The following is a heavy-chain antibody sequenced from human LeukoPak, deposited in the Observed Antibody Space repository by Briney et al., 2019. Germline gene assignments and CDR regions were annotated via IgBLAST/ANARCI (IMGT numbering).Heavy chain of an antibody. V-gene: IGHV3-21*01. CDR3: ARDKASEVAATPDY. J-gene: IGHJ4*02. CDR1: GFTFSSYS. D-gene: IGHD2-15*01. CDR2: ISSSYI. Sequence: GGSLRLSCAASGFTFSSYSMNWVRQAPGKGLEWVSSISSSYIYYADSVKGRFTISRDNAKNSLYLQMNSLRAEDTAVYYCARDKASEVAATPDYWGQGTLVTVSS.